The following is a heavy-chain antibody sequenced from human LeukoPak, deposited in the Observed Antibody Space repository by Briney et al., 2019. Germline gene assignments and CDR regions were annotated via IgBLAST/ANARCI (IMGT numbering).Heavy chain of an antibody. CDR2: INWNGGST. V-gene: IGHV3-20*04. J-gene: IGHJ4*02. CDR1: GFTFDDYG. CDR3: ARDMRVDYYGSGSYYSSPEDY. Sequence: TGGSLRLSCAASGFTFDDYGMSWVRQAPGKGLEWVSGINWNGGSTGYADSVKGRFTISRDNAKNSLYLQMNSLRAEDTALYYCARDMRVDYYGSGSYYSSPEDYWGQGTLVTVSS. D-gene: IGHD3-10*01.